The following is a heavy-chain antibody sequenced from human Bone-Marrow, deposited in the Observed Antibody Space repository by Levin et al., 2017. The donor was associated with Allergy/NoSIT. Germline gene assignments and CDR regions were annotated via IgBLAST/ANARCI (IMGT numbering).Heavy chain of an antibody. CDR3: ARHAPGFGELLDLDY. CDR1: GGSITNFF. CDR2: VSYTGST. D-gene: IGHD3-10*01. J-gene: IGHJ4*02. V-gene: IGHV4-59*08. Sequence: SQTLSLTCTVSGGSITNFFWSWIRQPPGKGLEYIGYVSYTGSTNYSPSLTSRVAISLDTPKDQFSLSLFSVTAADTAVYYCARHAPGFGELLDLDYWGQGALVTVSS.